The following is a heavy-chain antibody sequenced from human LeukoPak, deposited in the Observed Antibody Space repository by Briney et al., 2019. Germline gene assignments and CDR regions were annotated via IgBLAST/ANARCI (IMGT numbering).Heavy chain of an antibody. Sequence: GGSLRLSCAASGFTFSGSAMHWVRQASGKGPEWVGRIRSKANSYATAYAASVKGGFTISRDDSKNTAYLQMNSLKTEDTAVYYCTREGTVTRYDYWGQGTLVTVSS. J-gene: IGHJ4*02. CDR1: GFTFSGSA. V-gene: IGHV3-73*01. D-gene: IGHD4-17*01. CDR3: TREGTVTRYDY. CDR2: IRSKANSYAT.